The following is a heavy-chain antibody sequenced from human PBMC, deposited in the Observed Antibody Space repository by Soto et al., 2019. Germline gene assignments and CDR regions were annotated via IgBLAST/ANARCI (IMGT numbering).Heavy chain of an antibody. J-gene: IGHJ2*01. Sequence: QVKLVESGGGVVQPGRSLRLSCAASGFVFTTYGMHWVRQAPGKGLEWVGVIWHDGSGTYYADALKGRFTISRDNSKNTLLLQMDSLTVEDTAVYYCVRDPVALRTRVRVGYFNLWGRGTQVSVSS. CDR2: IWHDGSGT. D-gene: IGHD1-26*01. CDR3: VRDPVALRTRVRVGYFNL. V-gene: IGHV3-33*01. CDR1: GFVFTTYG.